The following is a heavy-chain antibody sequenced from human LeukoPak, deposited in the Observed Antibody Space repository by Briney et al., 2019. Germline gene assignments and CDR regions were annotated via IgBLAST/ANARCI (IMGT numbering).Heavy chain of an antibody. Sequence: SETLSLTCTVSGGSISSYYWSWIRQTPGKGLEWIGYILYRGSTNYNPSLKSRVTISVDTSKNQFSLKLSSVTAADTAVYYCARFRNDYYYYYYMDVWGKGTTVTVSS. V-gene: IGHV4-59*12. J-gene: IGHJ6*03. CDR1: GGSISSYY. CDR3: ARFRNDYYYYYYMDV. CDR2: ILYRGST.